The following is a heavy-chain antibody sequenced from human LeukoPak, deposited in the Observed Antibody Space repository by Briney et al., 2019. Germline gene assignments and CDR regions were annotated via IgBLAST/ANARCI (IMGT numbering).Heavy chain of an antibody. J-gene: IGHJ5*02. CDR3: ARGQRRYYDILTGHNWFDP. V-gene: IGHV1-46*01. D-gene: IGHD3-9*01. CDR1: GYTFTSYY. CDR2: INPSGGST. Sequence: ASVKVSCKASGYTFTSYYMHWVRQAPGQGLEWMGIINPSGGSTSYAQKFQGRVTMTRDMSTSTVYMELSSLRPEDTAVYYCARGQRRYYDILTGHNWFDPWGQGTLVTVSS.